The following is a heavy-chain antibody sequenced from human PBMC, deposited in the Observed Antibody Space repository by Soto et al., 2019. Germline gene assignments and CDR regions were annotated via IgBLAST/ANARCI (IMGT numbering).Heavy chain of an antibody. Sequence: PSETLSLTWTVSGVSVSSGSYYWSWIRQPPGKGLEWIGYIYYSGSTNYNPSLKSRVTISVDTSKNQFSLKLSSVTAADTAVYYCAREGMVRGVIVYWGQGTLVTVSS. CDR1: GVSVSSGSYY. V-gene: IGHV4-61*01. CDR2: IYYSGST. J-gene: IGHJ4*02. D-gene: IGHD3-10*01. CDR3: AREGMVRGVIVY.